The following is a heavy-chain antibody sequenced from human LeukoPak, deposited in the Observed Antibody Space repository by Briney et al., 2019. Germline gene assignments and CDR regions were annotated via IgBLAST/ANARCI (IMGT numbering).Heavy chain of an antibody. D-gene: IGHD3-3*01. CDR2: IKEDGSEK. CDR3: ARPMMDGSGYYDGCFDK. J-gene: IGHJ4*02. CDR1: GFTFSRFW. Sequence: GGSLRLSCVTSGFTFSRFWMSWVRQAPGKGLEWVANIKEDGSEKSYVDSVKGRFSISRDNAKNSLYLEINSLRADDTAVYYCARPMMDGSGYYDGCFDKWGQGALVTVSS. V-gene: IGHV3-7*03.